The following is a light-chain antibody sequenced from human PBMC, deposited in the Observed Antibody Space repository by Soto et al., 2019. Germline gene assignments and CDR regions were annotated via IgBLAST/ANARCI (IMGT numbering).Light chain of an antibody. V-gene: IGLV2-23*03. CDR2: EGS. CDR1: SSDVWSYNL. J-gene: IGLJ1*01. Sequence: QSALTQPASVSGSPGQSITISCTGTSSDVWSYNLVSWYQQHPGKAPKLMIYEGSKRPSGVSNRFSGSKSGNTASLTISGLQAEDEADYYCCSYAGSSTFVVFGTGTKVTVL. CDR3: CSYAGSSTFVV.